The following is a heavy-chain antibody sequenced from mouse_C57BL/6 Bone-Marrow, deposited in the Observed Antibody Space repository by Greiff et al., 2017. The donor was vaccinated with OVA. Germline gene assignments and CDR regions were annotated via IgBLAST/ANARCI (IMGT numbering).Heavy chain of an antibody. D-gene: IGHD1-1*01. CDR1: GYTFTSYW. Sequence: QVQLQQPGAELVMPGASVKLSCKASGYTFTSYWMHWVKQRPGQGLEWIGEIDPSDSYTNYNKKFKGKSTLTVDKSSSTAYMQLSSLTSEDSAVYYCAAVVASYYAMDYWGQGTSVTVSS. V-gene: IGHV1-69*01. CDR2: IDPSDSYT. J-gene: IGHJ4*01. CDR3: AAVVASYYAMDY.